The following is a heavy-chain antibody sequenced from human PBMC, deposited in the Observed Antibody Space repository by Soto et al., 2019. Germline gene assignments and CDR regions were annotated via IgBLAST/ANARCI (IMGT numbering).Heavy chain of an antibody. V-gene: IGHV4-31*03. D-gene: IGHD2-2*01. CDR1: GGSISSGGYY. CDR2: IYYSGST. J-gene: IGHJ4*02. Sequence: QVQLQESGPGLVKPSQTLSLTCTVAGGSISSGGYYWSWIRQHPGKGLEWIGYIYYSGSTYYNPSLKSRVTISVDTSKNQFSLKLSSVTTADTAVYYCARGRSSTRPDPIGYWGQGTLVTVSS. CDR3: ARGRSSTRPDPIGY.